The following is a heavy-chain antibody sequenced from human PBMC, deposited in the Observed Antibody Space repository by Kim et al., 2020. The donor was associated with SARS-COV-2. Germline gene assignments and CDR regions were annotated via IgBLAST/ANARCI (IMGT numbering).Heavy chain of an antibody. V-gene: IGHV4-39*01. Sequence: SETLSLTCSVSGGSISSSSYYWGWIRQPPGKGLEWIGSIYYSGSSFYNPSLKSRVTVSVDTSKNQFSLKLSSVSAADTAMYYCARRGFIINHFDYWGQGTQVTVSS. J-gene: IGHJ4*02. D-gene: IGHD3-10*01. CDR3: ARRGFIINHFDY. CDR2: IYYSGSS. CDR1: GGSISSSSYY.